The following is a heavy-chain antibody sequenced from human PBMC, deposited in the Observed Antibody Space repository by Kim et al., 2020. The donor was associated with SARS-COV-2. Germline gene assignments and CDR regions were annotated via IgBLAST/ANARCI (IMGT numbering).Heavy chain of an antibody. D-gene: IGHD3-10*01. CDR3: ARDQPSLLLFTMVRGAPFDY. V-gene: IGHV3-7*01. J-gene: IGHJ4*02. CDR2: IKQDGSEK. CDR1: GFTFSSYW. Sequence: GGSLRLSCAASGFTFSSYWMSWVRQAPGKGLEWVANIKQDGSEKYYVDSVKGRFTISRDNAKNSLYLQMNSLRAEDTAVYYCARDQPSLLLFTMVRGAPFDYWGQGTLVTVSS.